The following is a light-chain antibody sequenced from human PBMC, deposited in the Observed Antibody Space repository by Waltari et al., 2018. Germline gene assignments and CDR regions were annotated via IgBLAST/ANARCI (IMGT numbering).Light chain of an antibody. CDR3: QQYHTYKM. V-gene: IGKV1-39*01. CDR2: AAS. Sequence: DIQMTQSPSSLSASVGDRVTITCRASQSISSYLNWYQQKPGKAPKLRIYAASSLQSRVPSRFSGSGSGTDFTLTISSLQPDDSATYYCQQYHTYKMFGQGTKVEI. J-gene: IGKJ1*01. CDR1: QSISSY.